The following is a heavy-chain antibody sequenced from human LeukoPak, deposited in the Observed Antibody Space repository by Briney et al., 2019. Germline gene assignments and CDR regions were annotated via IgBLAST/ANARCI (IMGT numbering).Heavy chain of an antibody. CDR3: ARADRDGNKRFLD. D-gene: IGHD5-24*01. CDR1: GFTFDDYA. CDR2: ISGDGATT. V-gene: IGHV3-43*02. Sequence: GGSLRLSCAASGFTFDDYAMHWVRQAPGKGLEWVSLISGDGATTYYADSVKGRFTISRDNGKNLVSLQMNSLRDEDTAVYYCARADRDGNKRFLDWGQGTLVTVSS. J-gene: IGHJ4*02.